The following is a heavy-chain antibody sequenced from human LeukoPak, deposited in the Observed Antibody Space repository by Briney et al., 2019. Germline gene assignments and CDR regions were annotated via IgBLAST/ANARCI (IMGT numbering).Heavy chain of an antibody. CDR1: GFTFSSYG. CDR2: IRYDGSNK. J-gene: IGHJ4*02. D-gene: IGHD3-10*01. Sequence: GGSLRLSCAASGFTFSSYGMHWVRQAPGKGLEWVAFIRYDGSNKYYADSVKGRFTISRDNSKNTLYLQMSSLRAEDTAVYYCAKDTALGGSGTDYWGQGTLVTVSS. CDR3: AKDTALGGSGTDY. V-gene: IGHV3-30*02.